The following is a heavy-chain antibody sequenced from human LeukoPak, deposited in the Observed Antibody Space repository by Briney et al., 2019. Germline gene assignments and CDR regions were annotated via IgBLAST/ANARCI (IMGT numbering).Heavy chain of an antibody. CDR3: AKDRGYYDSSVRELDY. V-gene: IGHV3-30*18. J-gene: IGHJ4*02. CDR1: GFTFSSYG. D-gene: IGHD3-22*01. Sequence: GGSLRLSCAASGFTFSSYGMHRVRQAPGKGLEWVAVISYDGSNKYYADSVKGRFTISRDNSKNTLYLQMNSLRAEDTAVYYCAKDRGYYDSSVRELDYWGQGTLVTVSS. CDR2: ISYDGSNK.